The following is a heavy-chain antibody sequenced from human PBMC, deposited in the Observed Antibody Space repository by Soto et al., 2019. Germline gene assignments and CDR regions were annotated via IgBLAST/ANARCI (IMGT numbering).Heavy chain of an antibody. V-gene: IGHV3-23*01. D-gene: IGHD1-1*01. CDR1: GFTFCTYA. CDR2: ISGSGGST. Sequence: PGGSPRLSCAASGFTFCTYAMSWVRQAPGKGLEWVSAISGSGGSTYAASVQDRFTISRDDSKNIAYLQMSSLKTEDTAVYYCTRDYLGQLPDWGQGTLVTVSS. CDR3: TRDYLGQLPD. J-gene: IGHJ4*02.